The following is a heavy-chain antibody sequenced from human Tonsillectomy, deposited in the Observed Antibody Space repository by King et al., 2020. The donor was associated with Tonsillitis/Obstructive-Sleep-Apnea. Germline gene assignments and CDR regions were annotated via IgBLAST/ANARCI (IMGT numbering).Heavy chain of an antibody. V-gene: IGHV3-21*01. CDR3: AAPYPCGGDCYLDY. J-gene: IGHJ4*02. CDR2: ISSSSSYI. Sequence: QLVQSGGGLVKPGGSLRLSCAASGFTFSSYSMNWVRQAPGKGLEWVSSISSSSSYIYYADSVKGRFTISRDNAKNSLYLQMNSLRAEDTAVYYCAAPYPCGGDCYLDYWGQGTLVTGSS. CDR1: GFTFSSYS. D-gene: IGHD2-21*01.